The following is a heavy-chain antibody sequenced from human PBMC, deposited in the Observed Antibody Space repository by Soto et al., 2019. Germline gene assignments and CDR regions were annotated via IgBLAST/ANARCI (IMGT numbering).Heavy chain of an antibody. CDR3: ARVSRRAMHAFDI. J-gene: IGHJ3*02. V-gene: IGHV4-59*01. Sequence: QVQLQESGPGLVKPSETLSLTCTVSGGSISSYYWSWIQQPPGKGLEWIGYIYYSGSTNYNPSLKSRVTISVDTSKNQCSLKLSSVTAADTAVYYCARVSRRAMHAFDIWGQGTMVTVSS. CDR1: GGSISSYY. D-gene: IGHD2-2*01. CDR2: IYYSGST.